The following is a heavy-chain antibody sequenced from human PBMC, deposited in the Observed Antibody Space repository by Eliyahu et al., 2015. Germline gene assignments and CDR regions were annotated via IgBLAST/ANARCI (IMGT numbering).Heavy chain of an antibody. V-gene: IGHV3-21*01. CDR1: GFTFSRYL. CDR3: ARGAPEDY. J-gene: IGHJ4*02. Sequence: VQLLESGGGLVKPGGSLRLSXAASGFTFSRYLMNCVRRVPRTRLEGLSSISRSGNSIYYADSVKGRFTISRDTAKNSLYLQMNSLRAEDTAVYYCARGAPEDYWGQGTLVTVSS. CDR2: ISRSGNSI.